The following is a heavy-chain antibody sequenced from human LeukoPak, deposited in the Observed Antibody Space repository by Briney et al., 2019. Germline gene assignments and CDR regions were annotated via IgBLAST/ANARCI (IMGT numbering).Heavy chain of an antibody. CDR3: ASLFEPEETDY. CDR2: KSYDGSNK. Sequence: GGSLRLSCAASGFTFSSYGMHWVRQAPGKGLEWVAVKSYDGSNKYYADSVKGRFTISRDNSKNTLYLQMNSLRAEDTAVYYCASLFEPEETDYWGQGTLVTVSS. V-gene: IGHV3-30*03. D-gene: IGHD3-10*02. CDR1: GFTFSSYG. J-gene: IGHJ4*02.